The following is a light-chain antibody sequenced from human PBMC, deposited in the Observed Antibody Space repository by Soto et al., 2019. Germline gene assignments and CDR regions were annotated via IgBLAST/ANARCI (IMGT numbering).Light chain of an antibody. CDR2: AAS. Sequence: DIQMTQSPSSLSTSVGDRVTITCRASQAISIYLAWYQQKPGKVPKLLIYAASTLQSGVPSRFSGSGSGTDFTLIISSLQPEDVATYYCQKYSGAPPTFGQGTKVEIK. CDR1: QAISIY. CDR3: QKYSGAPPT. V-gene: IGKV1-27*01. J-gene: IGKJ1*01.